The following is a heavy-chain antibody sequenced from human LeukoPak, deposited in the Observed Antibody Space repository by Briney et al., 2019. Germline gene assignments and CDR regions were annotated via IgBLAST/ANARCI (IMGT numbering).Heavy chain of an antibody. CDR3: ARHLWGAVAAIDY. J-gene: IGHJ4*02. D-gene: IGHD6-19*01. CDR1: GYSFTSYW. CDR2: IYPGDSDT. Sequence: GESLKISCKGSGYSFTSYWIGWVRQMPGKGLEGMGIIYPGDSDTRYSPSLQGQVTISAENSISTDYLQWSSLNASDTAIYYCARHLWGAVAAIDYWGQGTLVTVSS. V-gene: IGHV5-51*01.